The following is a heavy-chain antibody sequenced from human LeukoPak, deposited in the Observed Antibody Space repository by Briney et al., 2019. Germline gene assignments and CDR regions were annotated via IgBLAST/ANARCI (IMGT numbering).Heavy chain of an antibody. CDR2: INLDGSEK. V-gene: IGHV3-7*01. J-gene: IGHJ4*02. CDR1: GFTSSSHW. CDR3: AREGVVVGMEGFDY. Sequence: PGGSLRLSCAASGFTSSSHWMSWVRQAPGKGLEWVANINLDGSEKYYVDSVKGRFTISRDNAKNSLYLQMNSLRAEDTAVYFCAREGVVVGMEGFDYWGQGTLVTVSS. D-gene: IGHD3-22*01.